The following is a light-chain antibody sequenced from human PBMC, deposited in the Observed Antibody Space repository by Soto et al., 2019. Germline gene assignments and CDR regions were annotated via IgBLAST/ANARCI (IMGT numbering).Light chain of an antibody. CDR1: QSVSSK. J-gene: IGKJ1*01. Sequence: EIVMTQSPATLSASPGERATLSCRASQSVSSKLAWHQQKPGQAPRLLIYGASTRATGIPARFSGSGSGTEFTLTISSLQSEDFAVYYCQQYNNWPRTFGPGTKVEIK. CDR3: QQYNNWPRT. V-gene: IGKV3-15*01. CDR2: GAS.